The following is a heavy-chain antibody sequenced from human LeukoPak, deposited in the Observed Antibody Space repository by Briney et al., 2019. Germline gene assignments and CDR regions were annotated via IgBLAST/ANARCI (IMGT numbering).Heavy chain of an antibody. CDR2: IYYSGST. V-gene: IGHV4-59*01. Sequence: PSETLSLTCTVSGGSISSYYWSWIRQPPGKGLEWIGYIYYSGSTDYNPSLKSRVTISVVTSKNQFSLKLSSVTAADTAVYYCAREATDYGSGSAFDYWGQGTLVTVSS. CDR1: GGSISSYY. J-gene: IGHJ4*02. CDR3: AREATDYGSGSAFDY. D-gene: IGHD3-10*01.